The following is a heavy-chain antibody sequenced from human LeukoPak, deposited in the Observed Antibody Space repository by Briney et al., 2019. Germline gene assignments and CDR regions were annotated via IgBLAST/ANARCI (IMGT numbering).Heavy chain of an antibody. CDR2: IYHSGST. J-gene: IGHJ4*02. D-gene: IGHD7-27*01. Sequence: SETLSLTCAVSGYSISSGYYWGWIRQPPGKGLEWIGSIYHSGSTYYNPSLKSRVTISVDTSKNQFSLKLSSVTAADTAVYYCARLGESLGINYWGQGALVTVSS. V-gene: IGHV4-38-2*01. CDR1: GYSISSGYY. CDR3: ARLGESLGINY.